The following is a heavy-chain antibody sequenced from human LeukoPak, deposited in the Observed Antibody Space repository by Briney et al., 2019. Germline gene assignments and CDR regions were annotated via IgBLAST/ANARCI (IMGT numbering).Heavy chain of an antibody. CDR2: ISSSGNSI. CDR3: VRGYCSGGPCRDAFDI. Sequence: PGGSLRLSCAASGFTFNNYMMNWVRQAPGKGLEWVSSISSSGNSILYADSVKGRFTISRDNAKNSLYLQMNSLRAEDTAVHYCVRGYCSGGPCRDAFDIWDQGTMVTVSS. J-gene: IGHJ3*02. D-gene: IGHD2-15*01. V-gene: IGHV3-21*01. CDR1: GFTFNNYM.